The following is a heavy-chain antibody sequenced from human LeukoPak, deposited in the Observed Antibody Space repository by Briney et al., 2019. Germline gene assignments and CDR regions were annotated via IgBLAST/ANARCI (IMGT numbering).Heavy chain of an antibody. D-gene: IGHD5-18*01. J-gene: IGHJ4*02. CDR1: GGSVSSGSYY. CDR2: IYYSGST. Sequence: PSETLSLTCTVSGGSVSSGSYYWSWIRQPPGKGLEWIGYIYYSGSTNYNPSLKSRVTISVDTSKNQFSLKLSSVTAADTAVYYCARVDTAMARDYRGQGTLVTVSS. V-gene: IGHV4-61*01. CDR3: ARVDTAMARDY.